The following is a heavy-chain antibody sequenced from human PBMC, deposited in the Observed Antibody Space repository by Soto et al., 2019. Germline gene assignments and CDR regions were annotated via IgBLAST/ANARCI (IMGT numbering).Heavy chain of an antibody. V-gene: IGHV1-2*04. CDR1: GYTFTGYY. CDR2: INPNSGGT. CDR3: ASSAGDPVLRYFDWPYYYGMDV. J-gene: IGHJ6*02. Sequence: ASVKVSFKASGYTFTGYYMHWVRQAPGQGLEWMGWINPNSGGTNYAQKFQGWVTMTRDTSISTAYMELSRLRSDDTAVYYCASSAGDPVLRYFDWPYYYGMDVWGQGTTVTVSS. D-gene: IGHD3-9*01.